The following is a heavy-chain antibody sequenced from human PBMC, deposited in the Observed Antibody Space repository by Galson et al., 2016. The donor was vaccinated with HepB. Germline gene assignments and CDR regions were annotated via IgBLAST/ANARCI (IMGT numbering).Heavy chain of an antibody. Sequence: SVKVSCKGSGYTFTNYGITWVRQAPGQGLEWMGWISAYNGNTKNAQKLQGRVIMTTDTSTSTAYMELRSLRTDDTAVYYCARALSFGNDDLWSGYPDFDYWGQGTLVTVSS. V-gene: IGHV1-18*01. D-gene: IGHD3-3*01. CDR2: ISAYNGNT. J-gene: IGHJ4*02. CDR1: GYTFTNYG. CDR3: ARALSFGNDDLWSGYPDFDY.